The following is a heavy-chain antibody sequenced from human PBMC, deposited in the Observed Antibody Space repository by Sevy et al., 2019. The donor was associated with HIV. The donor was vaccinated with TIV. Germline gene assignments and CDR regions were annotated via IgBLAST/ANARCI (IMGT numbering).Heavy chain of an antibody. J-gene: IGHJ4*02. V-gene: IGHV1-18*01. CDR3: ARDLGGYGGNSIDY. CDR2: ISAYNGDT. CDR1: GYPFTSYG. Sequence: ASVKVSCKASGYPFTSYGISWVRQAPGQGLEWMGWISAYNGDTNYPQKFQGRVTLTTDTSTSTGYMELRSLRSDDTAVYYCARDLGGYGGNSIDYWGRGTLVTVSS. D-gene: IGHD4-17*01.